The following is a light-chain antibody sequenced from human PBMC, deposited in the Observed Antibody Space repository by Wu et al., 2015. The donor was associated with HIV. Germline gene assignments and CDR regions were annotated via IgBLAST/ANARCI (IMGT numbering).Light chain of an antibody. CDR2: KAS. Sequence: DIQMTQSPSTLSAFVGDRVTTTCRASQSLNNWLAWYQQKPGKAPKLLIYKASSLESGVPSRFSGGGSGTEFTLTISSLQPEDSATYHCQHYNGYPITFGGGTKVE. CDR3: QHYNGYPIT. V-gene: IGKV1-5*03. J-gene: IGKJ4*01. CDR1: QSLNNW.